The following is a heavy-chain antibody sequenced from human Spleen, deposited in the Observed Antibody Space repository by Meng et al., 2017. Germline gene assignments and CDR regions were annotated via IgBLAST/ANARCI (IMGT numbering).Heavy chain of an antibody. D-gene: IGHD4-23*01. CDR3: ARDYGGNSGGY. J-gene: IGHJ4*02. V-gene: IGHV3-13*01. Sequence: GESLKISCAASGFTLSTYDMHWVRQATGKGLEWVSTIGPAGDTYYPGSVKGRFTISRDNSKNTLYLQMNSLRAEDTAVYYCARDYGGNSGGYWGQGTLVTVSS. CDR1: GFTLSTYD. CDR2: IGPAGDT.